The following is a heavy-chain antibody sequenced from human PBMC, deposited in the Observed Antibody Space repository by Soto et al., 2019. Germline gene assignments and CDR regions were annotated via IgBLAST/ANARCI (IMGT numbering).Heavy chain of an antibody. D-gene: IGHD2-2*01. Sequence: SETLSLTCAVYGGSFSGYYWSWIRQPPGKGLEWIGEINHSGSTNYNPSLKSRVTISVDTSKNQFSLKLSSVTAADTAVYYCARGPLDCSSTSCYYYYGMDVWGQGTTVTVSS. CDR3: ARGPLDCSSTSCYYYYGMDV. V-gene: IGHV4-34*01. CDR2: INHSGST. J-gene: IGHJ6*02. CDR1: GGSFSGYY.